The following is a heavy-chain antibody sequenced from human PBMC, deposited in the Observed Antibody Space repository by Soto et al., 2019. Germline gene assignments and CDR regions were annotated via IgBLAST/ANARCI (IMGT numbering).Heavy chain of an antibody. J-gene: IGHJ6*03. CDR1: GGSFSGYY. D-gene: IGHD2-2*02. Sequence: SETLSLTCAVYGGSFSGYYWSWIRQPPGKGLKRIGEINHSGSTNYNPSLKSRVTISVDTSKNQFSLKLSSVTAADTAVYYCARTSRCIVVVPAAIGGYYYYYYMDVWGKGTTVTVSS. CDR3: ARTSRCIVVVPAAIGGYYYYYYMDV. CDR2: INHSGST. V-gene: IGHV4-34*01.